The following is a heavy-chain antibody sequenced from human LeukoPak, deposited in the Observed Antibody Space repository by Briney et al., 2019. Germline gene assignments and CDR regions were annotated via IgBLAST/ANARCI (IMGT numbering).Heavy chain of an antibody. D-gene: IGHD3-22*01. J-gene: IGHJ4*02. CDR1: GFTFSSYA. CDR2: ISDSGGST. V-gene: IGHV3-23*01. Sequence: GGSLRLSCAASGFTFSSYAMSWVRQAPGNGLEWVSAISDSGGSTYYADSLKGRFTISRDNSKNTLYLQMNSLRAEDTAVYYCAKSPPPTYYYDSSGYNHPPTLFDYWGQGTLVTVSS. CDR3: AKSPPPTYYYDSSGYNHPPTLFDY.